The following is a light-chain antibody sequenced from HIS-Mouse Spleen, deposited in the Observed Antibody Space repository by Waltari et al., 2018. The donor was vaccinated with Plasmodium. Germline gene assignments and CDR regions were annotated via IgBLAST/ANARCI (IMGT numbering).Light chain of an antibody. CDR3: QQRSNWPIT. Sequence: EIVLTQSPATLSLSPGERATLSCRTSRSVRSYLAWYQQKPGQTPRLLIYDASNRATGIPARFSGSGSGTDFTLTISSLEPEDFAVYYCQQRSNWPITFGQGTRLEIK. V-gene: IGKV3-11*01. CDR1: RSVRSY. J-gene: IGKJ5*01. CDR2: DAS.